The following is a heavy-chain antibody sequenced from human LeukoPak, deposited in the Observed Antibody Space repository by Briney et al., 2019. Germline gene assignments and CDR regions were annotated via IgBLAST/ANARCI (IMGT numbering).Heavy chain of an antibody. CDR2: IYSDGNT. CDR3: ARDFSGRGDAFDI. D-gene: IGHD1-26*01. Sequence: GGSLRLSCAASGFTVSSNYMSWVRQAPGKGLEWVSVIYSDGNTYYADSVKGRFTISRDNSKNTLYLQMNSLRAEDTAVYYCARDFSGRGDAFDIWGQRTMVTVSS. V-gene: IGHV3-53*01. CDR1: GFTVSSNY. J-gene: IGHJ3*02.